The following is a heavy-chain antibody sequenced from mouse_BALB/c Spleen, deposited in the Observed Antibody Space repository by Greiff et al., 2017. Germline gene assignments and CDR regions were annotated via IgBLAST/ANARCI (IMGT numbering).Heavy chain of an antibody. D-gene: IGHD3-1*01. CDR1: GFTFSSFG. Sequence: EVMLVESGGGLVQPGGSRKLSCAASGFTFSSFGMHWVRQAPEKGLEWVAYISSGSSTIYYADTVKGRFTISRDNPKNTLFLQMTSLRSEDTAMYYCARSARALYAMDYWGQGTSVTVSS. CDR2: ISSGSSTI. J-gene: IGHJ4*01. CDR3: ARSARALYAMDY. V-gene: IGHV5-17*02.